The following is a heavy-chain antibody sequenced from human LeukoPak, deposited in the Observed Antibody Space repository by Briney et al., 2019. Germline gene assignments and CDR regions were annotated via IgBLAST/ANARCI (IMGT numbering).Heavy chain of an antibody. V-gene: IGHV3-7*05. D-gene: IGHD3-16*01. CDR1: GITFSSYW. J-gene: IGHJ4*02. CDR3: ASDRFYFGV. CDR2: IKQDGSEK. Sequence: GGSLRLSCAASGITFSSYWMTWVRQAPGKGLEWVANIKQDGSEKYYVDSVKGRFTISRDNAKNSLYLQMNSLRAEDTAVYYCASDRFYFGVWGQGTLVTVSS.